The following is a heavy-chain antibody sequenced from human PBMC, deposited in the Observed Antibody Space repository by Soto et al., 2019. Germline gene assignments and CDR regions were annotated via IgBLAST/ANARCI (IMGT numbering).Heavy chain of an antibody. CDR2: ISYDVTNK. CDR3: PKDILSATSSYFYGMDV. J-gene: IGHJ6*02. Sequence: PXGSLRLSCAACCFTFSSYGIHGVRKAPGKGLEWVAVISYDVTNKYYADSVKGRFTISRDNSKNTLYLQINSLRPEDTAVYHCPKDILSATSSYFYGMDVCGQRTTVTVSS. CDR1: CFTFSSYG. D-gene: IGHD1-26*01. V-gene: IGHV3-30*18.